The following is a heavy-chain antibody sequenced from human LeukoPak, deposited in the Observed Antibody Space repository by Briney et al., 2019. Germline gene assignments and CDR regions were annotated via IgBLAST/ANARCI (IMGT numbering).Heavy chain of an antibody. CDR3: TRGYYDSSDFEYFLL. CDR2: INPNSGGT. J-gene: IGHJ1*01. CDR1: GYTFTSYA. V-gene: IGHV1-2*02. D-gene: IGHD3-22*01. Sequence: ASVKVSCKASGYTFTSYAMNWVRQAPGQGLEWMGWINPNSGGTNFAQRFQDRVTMTRDMSISTAYMELSRLRSDDTANYYCTRGYYDSSDFEYFLLWGQGTLVTVSS.